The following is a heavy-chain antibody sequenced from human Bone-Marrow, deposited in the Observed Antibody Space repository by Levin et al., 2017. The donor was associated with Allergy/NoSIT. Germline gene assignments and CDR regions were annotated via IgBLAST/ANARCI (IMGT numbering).Heavy chain of an antibody. CDR3: ASALNIVEESAVIWWFDP. V-gene: IGHV1-24*01. D-gene: IGHD2-2*01. J-gene: IGHJ5*02. CDR2: FDPEDGET. Sequence: ASVKVSCKVSGYRLTELSMHWVRQAPGKGLEWMGGFDPEDGETIYAQKFQGRVSMTEDTPTDTVYMELRSLRSEDTAVYYCASALNIVEESAVIWWFDPWGQGTLVTVSS. CDR1: GYRLTELS.